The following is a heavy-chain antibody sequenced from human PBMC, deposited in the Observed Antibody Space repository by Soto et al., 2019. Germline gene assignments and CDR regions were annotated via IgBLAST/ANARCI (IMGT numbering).Heavy chain of an antibody. CDR3: AKDPAMITFGGVIDPYNWFDP. V-gene: IGHV3-30*18. D-gene: IGHD3-16*02. J-gene: IGHJ5*02. CDR2: ISYDGSNK. Sequence: GGSLRLSCAASGFTFSSYGMHWVRQAPGKGLEWVAVISYDGSNKYYADSVKGRFTISRDNSENTLYLQMNSLRAEDTAVYYCAKDPAMITFGGVIDPYNWFDPWGQGTLVTVSS. CDR1: GFTFSSYG.